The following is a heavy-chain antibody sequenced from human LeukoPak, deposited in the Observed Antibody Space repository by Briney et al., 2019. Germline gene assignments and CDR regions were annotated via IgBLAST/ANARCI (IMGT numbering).Heavy chain of an antibody. V-gene: IGHV4-59*01. CDR1: GGAISSYY. D-gene: IGHD3-22*01. CDR3: ARDLGLDYYDSSGYPWGAFDI. CDR2: IYYSGST. J-gene: IGHJ3*02. Sequence: PSETLSLTCTVSGGAISSYYWSWIRQPPGKGLEWIGYIYYSGSTNYNPSLKSRVTISVDTSKNQFSLKLSSVTAADTAVYYCARDLGLDYYDSSGYPWGAFDIWGQGTMVTVSS.